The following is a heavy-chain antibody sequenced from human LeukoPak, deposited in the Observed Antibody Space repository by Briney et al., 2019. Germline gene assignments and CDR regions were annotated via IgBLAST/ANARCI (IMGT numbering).Heavy chain of an antibody. CDR1: GFTFSSYA. CDR2: ISGSGGST. D-gene: IGHD2-2*01. Sequence: GALILSCAASGFTFSSYAMSWVRQAPGKGLEWVSAISGSGGSTYYADSVKGRFTISRDNSKNTLYLQMNSLRAEDTAVYYCAKDRYCSSTSCYPAHWGQGTLVTVSS. J-gene: IGHJ4*02. V-gene: IGHV3-23*01. CDR3: AKDRYCSSTSCYPAH.